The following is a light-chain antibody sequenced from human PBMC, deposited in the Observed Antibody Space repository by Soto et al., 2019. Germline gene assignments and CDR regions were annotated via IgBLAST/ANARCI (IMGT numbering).Light chain of an antibody. Sequence: QSVLTQPASVSGSPGQSSTISCTGASSDVGSYNLVSWYQQYPGKAPKLIIYEGSKRPSGVSNRFSGSKSGNTASLTISGLQAEDEADYYCCSYASSSTPVIFGGGTKVTVL. V-gene: IGLV2-23*01. CDR3: CSYASSSTPVI. CDR2: EGS. CDR1: SSDVGSYNL. J-gene: IGLJ2*01.